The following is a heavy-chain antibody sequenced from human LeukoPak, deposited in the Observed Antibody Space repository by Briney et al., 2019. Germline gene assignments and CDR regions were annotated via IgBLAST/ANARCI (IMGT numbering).Heavy chain of an antibody. Sequence: GESLKISCKASGYSFINYWIGWVRQMPGKGLKWMGIIYPGDSDARYSPSFQGQVTISADKSISTAYLQWSSLKASDTAMYYCARRRDLYSGSYYPFDYWGQGTLVTVSS. D-gene: IGHD1-26*01. CDR3: ARRRDLYSGSYYPFDY. CDR2: IYPGDSDA. J-gene: IGHJ4*02. CDR1: GYSFINYW. V-gene: IGHV5-51*01.